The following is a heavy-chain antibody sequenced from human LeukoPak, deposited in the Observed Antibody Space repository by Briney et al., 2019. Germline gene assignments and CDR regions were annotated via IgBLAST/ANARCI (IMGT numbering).Heavy chain of an antibody. J-gene: IGHJ6*02. CDR3: ARAVDTAMVQVPYYYGMDV. Sequence: PGGSLRLSCAASGLTFSSYSMNWVRQAPGKGLEWVSYISSSSSTIYYADSVKGRFTISRDNAKNSLYLQMNSLRDEDTAVYYCARAVDTAMVQVPYYYGMDVWGQGTTVTVSS. CDR1: GLTFSSYS. CDR2: ISSSSSTI. V-gene: IGHV3-48*02. D-gene: IGHD5-18*01.